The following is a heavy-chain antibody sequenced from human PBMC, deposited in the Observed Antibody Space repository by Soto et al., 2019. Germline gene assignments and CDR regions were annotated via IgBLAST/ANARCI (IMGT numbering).Heavy chain of an antibody. CDR2: IYHSGST. CDR3: ARDLEWELPHRAFDY. V-gene: IGHV4-31*03. J-gene: IGHJ4*02. Sequence: PSETLSLTCTVSGGSISSGGYYWSWIRQHPGKGLEWIGYIYHSGSTNYNPSLKSRVAISVDKSKNQFSLKLSSVTAADTAVYYCARDLEWELPHRAFDYWGQGTLVTVSS. CDR1: GGSISSGGYY. D-gene: IGHD1-26*01.